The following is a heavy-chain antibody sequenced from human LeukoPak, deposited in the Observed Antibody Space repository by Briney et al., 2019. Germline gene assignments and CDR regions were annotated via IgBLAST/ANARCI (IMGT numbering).Heavy chain of an antibody. CDR3: ARDSGSSWREGLNY. D-gene: IGHD6-13*01. Sequence: GGSLRLSCAASTFTFSSDSMNWVRQAPGKGLESVSSISSSSDYIYYADSVKGRFTISRDNAKNSLFLQMNSLRVEDSAVYYCARDSGSSWREGLNYWGQGTLVTVSS. V-gene: IGHV3-21*01. CDR2: ISSSSDYI. CDR1: TFTFSSDS. J-gene: IGHJ4*02.